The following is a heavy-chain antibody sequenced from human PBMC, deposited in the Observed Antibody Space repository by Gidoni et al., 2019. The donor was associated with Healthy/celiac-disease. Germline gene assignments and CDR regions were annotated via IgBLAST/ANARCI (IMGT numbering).Heavy chain of an antibody. V-gene: IGHV3-9*01. D-gene: IGHD6-13*01. CDR3: AKDKASSSWYSGGTTYDY. Sequence: EVQLVEAGGGVVQHGRAMRRACAAAGFGVDDEAWHWGRQPPVKGLEWVSVIRWNSGSIRYADSVTGRFSISTDNAKTSLYLQMNSLSAEDTALYYCAKDKASSSWYSGGTTYDYWGQGTLVTVSS. CDR1: GFGVDDEA. J-gene: IGHJ4*02. CDR2: IRWNSGSI.